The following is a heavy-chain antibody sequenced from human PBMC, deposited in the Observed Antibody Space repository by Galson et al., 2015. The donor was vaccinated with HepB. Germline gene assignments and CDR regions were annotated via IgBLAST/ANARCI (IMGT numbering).Heavy chain of an antibody. V-gene: IGHV3-30*04. CDR3: ARDTSYYDYVWGTPGYYGMEV. Sequence: SLRLSCAASGFTFSSYAMHWVRQAPGKGLEWVAVISYDGRNKYYADSVKGRFTISRDNSKNTLYLQMNSLRAEDTAVYYCARDTSYYDYVWGTPGYYGMEVCGQGATLTVSS. J-gene: IGHJ6*02. D-gene: IGHD3-16*01. CDR2: ISYDGRNK. CDR1: GFTFSSYA.